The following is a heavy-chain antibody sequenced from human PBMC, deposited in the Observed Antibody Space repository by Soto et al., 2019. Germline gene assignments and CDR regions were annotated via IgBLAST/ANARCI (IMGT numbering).Heavy chain of an antibody. D-gene: IGHD2-15*01. J-gene: IGHJ5*02. CDR1: GFTFSSYA. CDR2: ISGSGGST. Sequence: GGSLRLSCAASGFTFSSYAMSWVRQAPGKGLEWVSAISGSGGSTYYADSVKGRFTISRDNSKNTLYLQMNSLRAEDTAVYYCAKVSRIVVVVAGHNWIDPWGQGTLVTVSS. V-gene: IGHV3-23*01. CDR3: AKVSRIVVVVAGHNWIDP.